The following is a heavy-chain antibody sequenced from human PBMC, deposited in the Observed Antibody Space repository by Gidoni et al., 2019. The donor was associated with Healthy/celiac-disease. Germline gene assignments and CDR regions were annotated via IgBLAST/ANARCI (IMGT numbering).Heavy chain of an antibody. CDR3: ARDYYGSGSYYPYYYYGMDV. D-gene: IGHD3-10*01. CDR2: IWYDGSNK. Sequence: QVQLVESGGGVVQTGRSLRLSCAAYGFTFSSYGMPWVRQAPGKGLEWVAVIWYDGSNKYYADSVKGRFTISRDNSKNTLYLQMNSLRAEDTAVYYCARDYYGSGSYYPYYYYGMDVWGQGTTVTVSS. V-gene: IGHV3-33*01. CDR1: GFTFSSYG. J-gene: IGHJ6*02.